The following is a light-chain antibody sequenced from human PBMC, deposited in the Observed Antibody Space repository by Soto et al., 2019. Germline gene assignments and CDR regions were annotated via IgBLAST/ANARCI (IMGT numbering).Light chain of an antibody. CDR2: EVV. V-gene: IGLV2-8*01. CDR1: RNDIGAYEF. J-gene: IGLJ1*01. Sequence: QSVLTQPSSASGSPGQSVTISCTGTRNDIGAYEFVSWYQHHPGKAPKLIIYEVVQRPSGVPDRFSGSKSGNTASLTVSGLQAADEADYFCKSYAGSNTYVFGSGTKLTVL. CDR3: KSYAGSNTYV.